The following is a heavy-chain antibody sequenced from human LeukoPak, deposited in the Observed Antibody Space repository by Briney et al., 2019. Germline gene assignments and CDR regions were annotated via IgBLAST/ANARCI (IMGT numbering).Heavy chain of an antibody. Sequence: PGGSLRLSCAASGFIFDDYAMHWVRQAPGKGLEWVSLISGDGGSTYYADSVKGRFTISRDNSKNSLYLQMNSLRTEDTALYYCTNDAFDIWGQGTMVTVSS. V-gene: IGHV3-43*02. J-gene: IGHJ3*02. CDR3: TNDAFDI. CDR1: GFIFDDYA. CDR2: ISGDGGST.